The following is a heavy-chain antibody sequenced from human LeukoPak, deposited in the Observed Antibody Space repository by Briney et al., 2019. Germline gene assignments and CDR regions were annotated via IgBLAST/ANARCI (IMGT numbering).Heavy chain of an antibody. CDR3: ARGRGWQAENWFDP. D-gene: IGHD5-12*01. Sequence: SETLSLTCTVSGGSISSSSYYWGWIRQPPGKGLEWIGSIYYSGSTYYNLSLKSRVTISVDTSKNQFSLKLSSVTAADTAVYYCARGRGWQAENWFDPWGQGTLVTVSS. V-gene: IGHV4-39*01. J-gene: IGHJ5*02. CDR2: IYYSGST. CDR1: GGSISSSSYY.